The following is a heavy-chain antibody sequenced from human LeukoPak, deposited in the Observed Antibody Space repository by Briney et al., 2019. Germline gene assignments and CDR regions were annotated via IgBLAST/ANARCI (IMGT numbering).Heavy chain of an antibody. CDR1: GFTFSGYG. Sequence: SGGSLRLSCAASGFTFSGYGMNWVRQAPGKGLEWVANINQDGTKRNYLDSVRGRFTISRDNAENSVYLQMNRLRAEDTAVYYCARDGDYDYIWGSYRFEDWGQGILVTVSS. CDR2: INQDGTKR. D-gene: IGHD3-16*02. J-gene: IGHJ4*02. V-gene: IGHV3-7*03. CDR3: ARDGDYDYIWGSYRFED.